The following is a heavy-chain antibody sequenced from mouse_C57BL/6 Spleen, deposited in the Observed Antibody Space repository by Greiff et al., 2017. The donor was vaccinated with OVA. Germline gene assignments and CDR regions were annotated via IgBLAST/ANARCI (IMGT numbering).Heavy chain of an antibody. V-gene: IGHV1-52*01. CDR3: ARRGFYDYDIAY. J-gene: IGHJ3*01. CDR2: IDPSDSET. Sequence: QVQLQQPGAELVRPGSSVKLSCKASGYTFTSYWMHWVKQRPIQGLEWIGNIDPSDSETHYNQKFKDKATLTVDKSSSTAYMQLSSLTSEDSAVYYCARRGFYDYDIAYWGQGTLVTVSA. CDR1: GYTFTSYW. D-gene: IGHD2-4*01.